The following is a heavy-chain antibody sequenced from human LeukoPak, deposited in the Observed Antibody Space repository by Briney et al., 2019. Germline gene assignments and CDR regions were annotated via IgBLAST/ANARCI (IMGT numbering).Heavy chain of an antibody. V-gene: IGHV3-21*01. D-gene: IGHD2-2*02. CDR1: GFTFSSYE. CDR3: ARERDDIVVVPAAIREYYYYYYMDV. CDR2: ISSSSSYI. J-gene: IGHJ6*03. Sequence: GGSLRLSCAASGFTFSSYEMNWVRQAPGKGLEWVSSISSSSSYIYYADSVKGRFTISRDNAKNSLYLQMNSLRAEDTAVYYCARERDDIVVVPAAIREYYYYYYMDVWGKGTTVTVSS.